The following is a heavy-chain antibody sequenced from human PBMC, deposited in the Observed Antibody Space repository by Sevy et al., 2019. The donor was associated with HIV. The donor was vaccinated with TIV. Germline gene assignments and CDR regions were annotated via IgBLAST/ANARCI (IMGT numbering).Heavy chain of an antibody. J-gene: IGHJ4*02. CDR2: IWFDGSNT. CDR3: ARDLEFYDYGAYGPSFMPDY. V-gene: IGHV3-33*01. CDR1: GFTFSSYG. D-gene: IGHD3-16*01. Sequence: GGSLRLSCAASGFTFSSYGMHWVRQAPGKGLEWGAVIWFDGSNTYYADSVKGRFTISRDIAENTLHLQMNSLRAEDTAVYYCARDLEFYDYGAYGPSFMPDYWGQGTLVTVSS.